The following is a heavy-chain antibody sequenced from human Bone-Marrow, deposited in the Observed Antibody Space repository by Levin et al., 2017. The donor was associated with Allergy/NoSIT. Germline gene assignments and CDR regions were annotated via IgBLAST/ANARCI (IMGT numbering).Heavy chain of an antibody. D-gene: IGHD5-24*01. V-gene: IGHV3-23*03. CDR1: GFTLSKYY. J-gene: IGHJ5*02. CDR3: ADSILP. Sequence: GGSLRLSCEASGFTLSKYYVSWVRQAPGKGLEWLSVLYPDGHTARYADSVKGRSTISRDNSKNTLYLQMEGLRAEDTAIYYCADSILPWGQGTLLTVSS. CDR2: LYPDGHTA.